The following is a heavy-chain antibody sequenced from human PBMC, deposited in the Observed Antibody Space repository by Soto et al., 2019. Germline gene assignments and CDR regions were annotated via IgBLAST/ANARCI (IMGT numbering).Heavy chain of an antibody. CDR3: ARNLVTTIDWFDP. CDR2: IIPILGIA. J-gene: IGHJ5*02. D-gene: IGHD5-12*01. Sequence: SVKVSCKGSGGSFNGYTIIWGRLAPGQGLEWMGRIIPILGIANYAQKFQGRVTITADKSTSTAYMELSSLRSEDTAVYYCARNLVTTIDWFDPWGQGTLVTVS. V-gene: IGHV1-69*02. CDR1: GGSFNGYT.